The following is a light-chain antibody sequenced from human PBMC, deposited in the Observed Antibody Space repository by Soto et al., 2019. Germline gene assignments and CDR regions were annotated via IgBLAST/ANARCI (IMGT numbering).Light chain of an antibody. V-gene: IGKV3-20*01. J-gene: IGKJ1*01. CDR2: GAS. CDR3: QQYAGSPET. Sequence: IVLTQSPGTLSLFPGEKATLSCRASQNFGSKSLAWYQQRPGQAPRLLIYGASIRATGSPDRFSGSGSGTDFTLTINRLEPEDFAVYYCQQYAGSPETFGQGTKVEIK. CDR1: QNFGSKS.